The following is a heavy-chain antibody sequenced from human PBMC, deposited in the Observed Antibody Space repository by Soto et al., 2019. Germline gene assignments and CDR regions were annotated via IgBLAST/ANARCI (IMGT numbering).Heavy chain of an antibody. J-gene: IGHJ6*03. Sequence: SETLSLTCTVSGGSISSYYWSWIRQPPGKGLEWIGYIYYSGSTNYNPSLKSRVTISVDTSKNQFSLKLSSVTAADTAVYYCAREKHEYYYYYMDVWGKGTTVTVSS. CDR2: IYYSGST. CDR3: AREKHEYYYYYMDV. V-gene: IGHV4-59*01. CDR1: GGSISSYY.